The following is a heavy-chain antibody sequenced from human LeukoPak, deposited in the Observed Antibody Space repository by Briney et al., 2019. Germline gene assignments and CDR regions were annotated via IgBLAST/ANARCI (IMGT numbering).Heavy chain of an antibody. CDR3: TTPGIAVAGIGY. CDR1: GFTFRNAG. Sequence: PGGPLSLSGAALGFTFRNAGWNGVRQAPGKGLEWVGRIKSKTDGGTTDYAAPVKGRFTISRDDSKNTLYLQMNSLKTEDTAVYYCTTPGIAVAGIGYWGQGTLVTVSS. CDR2: IKSKTDGGTT. V-gene: IGHV3-15*07. J-gene: IGHJ4*02. D-gene: IGHD6-19*01.